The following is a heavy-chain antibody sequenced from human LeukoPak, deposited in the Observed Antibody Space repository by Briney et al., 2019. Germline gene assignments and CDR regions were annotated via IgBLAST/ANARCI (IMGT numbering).Heavy chain of an antibody. J-gene: IGHJ4*02. CDR2: IYSGGST. D-gene: IGHD3-10*01. CDR3: ARGHEALGY. Sequence: GGSLRLSCAASGFTVSNNYMTWVRQAPGKGLEWVSVIYSGGSTFCADSVKGRFTISRDNSRNTLYLQMNSLRAEDTAIYYCARGHEALGYSGQGTLVTVSS. V-gene: IGHV3-53*01. CDR1: GFTVSNNY.